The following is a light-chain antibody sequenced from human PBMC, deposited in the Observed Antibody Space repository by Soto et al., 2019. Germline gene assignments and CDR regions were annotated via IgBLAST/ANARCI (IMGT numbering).Light chain of an antibody. CDR3: QQANSLT. CDR1: SS. Sequence: IQMTQSPSSVSASVGDRVTITSRASSSLAWYQQKPGKAPDLLIYAASSLQSGVPSRFSGCGSGTDFTLTISSLQPEDFATYYCQQANSLTFGPGTKVEIK. J-gene: IGKJ1*01. V-gene: IGKV1-12*01. CDR2: AAS.